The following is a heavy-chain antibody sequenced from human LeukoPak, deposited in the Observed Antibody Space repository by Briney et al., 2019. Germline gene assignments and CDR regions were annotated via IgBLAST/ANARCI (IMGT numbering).Heavy chain of an antibody. Sequence: KPSETLSLTCAVSGYSISSGYYWGWIRQPPGKGLEWIGSIYHSGSTYYNPSLKSRVTISVDTSKNQFSLTLSSVTAADTAVYYCASVYNWNDVVAFDIWGQGTMVTVSS. V-gene: IGHV4-38-2*01. CDR1: GYSISSGYY. CDR3: ASVYNWNDVVAFDI. D-gene: IGHD1-1*01. CDR2: IYHSGST. J-gene: IGHJ3*02.